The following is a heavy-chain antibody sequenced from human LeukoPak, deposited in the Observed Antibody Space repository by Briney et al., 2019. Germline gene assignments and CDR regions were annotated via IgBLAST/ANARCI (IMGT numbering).Heavy chain of an antibody. CDR1: GFTFDDYG. CDR2: INWNGGST. Sequence: GGSLRLSCAASGFTFDDYGMSWVRQAPGKGLEWVSGINWNGGSTGYADSVKGRFTISRDNAKNSLYLQMNSLRAEDTALYYCARVPAAIIVSDYDFWSGYHRRHSYYFDYWGQGTLVTVSS. CDR3: ARVPAAIIVSDYDFWSGYHRRHSYYFDY. J-gene: IGHJ4*02. V-gene: IGHV3-20*04. D-gene: IGHD3-3*01.